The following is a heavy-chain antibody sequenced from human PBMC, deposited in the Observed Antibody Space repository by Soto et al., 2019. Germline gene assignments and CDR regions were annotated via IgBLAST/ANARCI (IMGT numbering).Heavy chain of an antibody. D-gene: IGHD6-6*01. CDR2: IIPIFGTA. Sequence: SVKVSCKASGGTFSSYAISWVRQAPGQGLEWMGGIIPIFGTANYAQKFQGRVTITADESTSTAYMELSSLRSEDTAVYYCARSPIAARLDSYFDLWGRGTLVPVSP. CDR3: ARSPIAARLDSYFDL. V-gene: IGHV1-69*13. CDR1: GGTFSSYA. J-gene: IGHJ2*01.